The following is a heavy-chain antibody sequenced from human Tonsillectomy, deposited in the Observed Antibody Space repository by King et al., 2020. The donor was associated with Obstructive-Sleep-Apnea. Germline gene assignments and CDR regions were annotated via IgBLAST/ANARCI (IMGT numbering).Heavy chain of an antibody. D-gene: IGHD1-20*01. V-gene: IGHV4-59*01. CDR3: ARGSYNWNRRPYFDY. CDR2: IYYSGST. J-gene: IGHJ4*02. CDR1: GGSISSYY. Sequence: PLQESGPGLVKPSETLSLTCTVSGGSISSYYWSWIRQPPGKGLEWIGYIYYSGSTNYNPSLKSRVTISVDTSKNQFSLKLSSVTAADTAVYYCARGSYNWNRRPYFDYWGQGTLVTVSS.